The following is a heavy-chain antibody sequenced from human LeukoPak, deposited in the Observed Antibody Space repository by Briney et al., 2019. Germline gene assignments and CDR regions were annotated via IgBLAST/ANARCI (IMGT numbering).Heavy chain of an antibody. Sequence: GASVKVSCKASGYTFTNYYMHWVRQAPGQGLEWMGIINPSSGSTTYAQKFQGRVTMTRDMSTSTVYMELSSLRSEDTALYYCARTGPLRGYYDSSGLSSAFDIWGQGTMVTVSS. CDR3: ARTGPLRGYYDSSGLSSAFDI. V-gene: IGHV1-46*01. J-gene: IGHJ3*02. CDR1: GYTFTNYY. CDR2: INPSSGST. D-gene: IGHD3-22*01.